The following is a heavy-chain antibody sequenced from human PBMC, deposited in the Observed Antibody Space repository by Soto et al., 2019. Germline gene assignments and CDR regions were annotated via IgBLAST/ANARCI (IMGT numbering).Heavy chain of an antibody. CDR3: TRAPPPRYCSGGSCLPFDY. V-gene: IGHV3-49*03. CDR1: GFTFCDYA. CDR2: IRSKAYGGTT. J-gene: IGHJ4*02. Sequence: EVQLVESGGGLVQPGRSLRLSCTASGFTFCDYAMSWFRQAPGKGLEWVGFIRSKAYGGTTEYAASVKGRFTISRDDSKSIAYLQMNSLKTEDTAVYYCTRAPPPRYCSGGSCLPFDYWGQGTLVTVSS. D-gene: IGHD2-15*01.